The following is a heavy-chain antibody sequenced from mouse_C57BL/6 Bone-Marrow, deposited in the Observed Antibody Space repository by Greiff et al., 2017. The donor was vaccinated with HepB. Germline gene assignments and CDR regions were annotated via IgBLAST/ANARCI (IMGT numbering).Heavy chain of an antibody. J-gene: IGHJ3*01. CDR3: ARGDYYGSSPFAY. D-gene: IGHD1-1*01. CDR2: ISYDGSN. Sequence: ESGPGLVKPSQSLSLTCSVTGYSITSGYYWNWIRQFPGNKLEWMGYISYDGSNNYNPSLKNRISITRDTSKNQFFLKLNSVTTEDTATYYYARGDYYGSSPFAYWGQGTLVTVSA. V-gene: IGHV3-6*01. CDR1: GYSITSGYY.